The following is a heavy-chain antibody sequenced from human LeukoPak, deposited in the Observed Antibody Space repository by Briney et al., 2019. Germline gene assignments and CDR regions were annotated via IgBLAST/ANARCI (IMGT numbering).Heavy chain of an antibody. CDR3: ARDAHFPDDVLDI. Sequence: PGGSLRLSCAASDFNFNNYAMSWVRQAPGKGLEWVAAISATDAATWYADSVAGRFTISRDNSKNSLYLQINSLRVEDTAVYYCARDAHFPDDVLDIWGQGTMVTVSS. J-gene: IGHJ3*02. D-gene: IGHD3-3*02. CDR1: DFNFNNYA. V-gene: IGHV3-23*01. CDR2: ISATDAAT.